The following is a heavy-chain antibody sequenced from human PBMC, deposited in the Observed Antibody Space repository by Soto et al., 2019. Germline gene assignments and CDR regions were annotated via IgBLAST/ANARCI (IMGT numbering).Heavy chain of an antibody. D-gene: IGHD3-9*01. CDR2: MHHTEGT. CDR1: VASISIYY. J-gene: IGHJ5*01. V-gene: IGHV4-59*01. CDR3: ARVPFVGYFDWLDP. Sequence: PSETLSVTCSFSVASISIYYWTWIRQPPGGGLEWIRYMHHTEGTNYNPSLRGRVHMPIDTSMNQFSLRLTSVTAADTALYYCARVPFVGYFDWLDPWGQGTMVTVSS.